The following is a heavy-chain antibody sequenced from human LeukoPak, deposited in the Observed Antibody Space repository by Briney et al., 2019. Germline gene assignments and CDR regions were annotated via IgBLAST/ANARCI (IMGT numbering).Heavy chain of an antibody. CDR1: GYTLTELS. D-gene: IGHD5-12*01. CDR2: FDPEDGET. Sequence: ASVKVSCKVSGYTLTELSMHWVRQPPGKGREGMGVFDPEDGETIYAQKFQGRVTMTEDTSTDTAYMELSSLRSEDTAVYYCATKDIVARGPFDYWGQGTLVTVSS. V-gene: IGHV1-24*01. CDR3: ATKDIVARGPFDY. J-gene: IGHJ4*02.